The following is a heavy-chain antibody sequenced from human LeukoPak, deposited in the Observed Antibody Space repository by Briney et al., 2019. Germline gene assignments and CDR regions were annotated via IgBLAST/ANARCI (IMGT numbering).Heavy chain of an antibody. D-gene: IGHD3-10*01. CDR2: IYSSGST. J-gene: IGHJ5*02. V-gene: IGHV4-59*01. CDR3: ARGGKRFGELNNWFDP. Sequence: SETLSLTCTVSGGSISSYYWSWIRQPPGKGLEWIGCIYSSGSTNYNPSLKSRVTISVATSKNQFSLKLTSVTAADTAVYYCARGGKRFGELNNWFDPWGQGTLVTVSS. CDR1: GGSISSYY.